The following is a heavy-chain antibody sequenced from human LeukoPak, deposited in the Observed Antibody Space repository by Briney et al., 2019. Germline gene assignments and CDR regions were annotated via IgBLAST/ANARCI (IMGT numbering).Heavy chain of an antibody. CDR1: GFSFSIYE. J-gene: IGHJ3*02. D-gene: IGHD4-17*01. CDR3: ARDTLLYADSPDAFAM. Sequence: GSLRLSCAASGFSFSIYERNWLRQAPGKGLEWVSYIGSSGSTLYYADSVKGRFTIARDNGKNSLYLQMNSLRDEDTAVYYCARDTLLYADSPDAFAMWGKGTMVTAYS. V-gene: IGHV3-48*03. CDR2: IGSSGSTL.